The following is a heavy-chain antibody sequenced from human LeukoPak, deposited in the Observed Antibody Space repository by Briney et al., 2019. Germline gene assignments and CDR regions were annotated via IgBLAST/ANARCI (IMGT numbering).Heavy chain of an antibody. CDR2: ISWNSGSI. Sequence: GGSLRLSCAASGFTFDDYAMHWVRQAPGKGLEWVSGISWNSGSIGYADSVKGRFTISRDNARNSLYLQMNTLRPEDTAFYYCANDLELRRFLGYFDYWGQGTLVTVSS. CDR3: ANDLELRRFLGYFDY. V-gene: IGHV3-9*01. CDR1: GFTFDDYA. J-gene: IGHJ4*02. D-gene: IGHD1-26*01.